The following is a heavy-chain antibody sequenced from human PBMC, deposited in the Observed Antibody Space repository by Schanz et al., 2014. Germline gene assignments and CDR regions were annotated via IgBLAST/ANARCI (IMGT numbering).Heavy chain of an antibody. J-gene: IGHJ4*02. D-gene: IGHD3-16*01. CDR1: GFTFSSYT. CDR3: ARGTPFLCDY. CDR2: ISSTSTYL. V-gene: IGHV3-21*01. Sequence: EVQLVESGGGLVKPGDSLRLSCAASGFTFSSYTMKWVRQAPGKGLEWVSSISSTSTYLYYADSVKGRFTISRDSARNSLYLQMSSLRAEDTAVNYCARGTPFLCDYWGQGTLVTVSS.